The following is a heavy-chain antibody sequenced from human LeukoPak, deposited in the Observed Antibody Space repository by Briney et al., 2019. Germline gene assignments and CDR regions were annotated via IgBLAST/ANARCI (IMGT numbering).Heavy chain of an antibody. CDR1: GFTFSSYA. CDR2: ISGSGGST. J-gene: IGHJ4*02. Sequence: GASLRLYCAASGFTFSSYAMSWVRHAPGKGLEWVSAISGSGGSTYYADSVKGRFTISRDNSKNTLYLKMNSLRAEDTAVYYCAKVDYDFWSGLYYFDYWGQGTLVTVSS. D-gene: IGHD3-3*01. CDR3: AKVDYDFWSGLYYFDY. V-gene: IGHV3-23*01.